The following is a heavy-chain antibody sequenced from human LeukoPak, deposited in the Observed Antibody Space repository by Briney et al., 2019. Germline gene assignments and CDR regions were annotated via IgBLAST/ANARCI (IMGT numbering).Heavy chain of an antibody. CDR3: ARKGNAFDI. D-gene: IGHD3-10*01. V-gene: IGHV3-48*04. Sequence: GGSLRLSCAASGFTFSTYSMNWVRQPPGKGLEWVSYITSDSVTMFYADSVKGRFTISRDNAKNTLYLQMNSLRAEDTAVYYCARKGNAFDIWGQGTMVTVSS. J-gene: IGHJ3*02. CDR2: ITSDSVTM. CDR1: GFTFSTYS.